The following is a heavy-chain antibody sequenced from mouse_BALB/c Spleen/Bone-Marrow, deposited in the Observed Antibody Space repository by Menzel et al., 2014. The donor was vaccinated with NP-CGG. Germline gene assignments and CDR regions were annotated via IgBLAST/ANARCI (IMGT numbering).Heavy chain of an antibody. V-gene: IGHV2-6-5*01. Sequence: VMLVESGPGLVAPSQSLSITCTVSGFSLTDYGVTWIRQPPGKGLEWLGIIWGGGSTFYNSSLRSRLNVSKDNSKSQVFVKMNSLQADDTAMYYCAKLNWVYAMDYWGQGTSVTVSS. J-gene: IGHJ4*01. D-gene: IGHD4-1*02. CDR2: IWGGGST. CDR1: GFSLTDYG. CDR3: AKLNWVYAMDY.